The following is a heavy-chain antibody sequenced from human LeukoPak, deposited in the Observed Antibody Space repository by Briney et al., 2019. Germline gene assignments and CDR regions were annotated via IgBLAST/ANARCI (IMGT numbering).Heavy chain of an antibody. CDR1: GYTFTGYY. J-gene: IGHJ4*02. D-gene: IGHD3-10*01. Sequence: ASVKVSCKASGYTFTGYYMHWVRQAPGQGLEWMGGIIPIFGTANYAQKFQGRVTITADKSTSTACMELSSLRSEDTAVYYCASSRGDYWGQGTLVTVSS. V-gene: IGHV1-69*06. CDR2: IIPIFGTA. CDR3: ASSRGDY.